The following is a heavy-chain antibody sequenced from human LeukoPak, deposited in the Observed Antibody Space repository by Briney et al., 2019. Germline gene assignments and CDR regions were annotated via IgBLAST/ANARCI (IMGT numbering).Heavy chain of an antibody. CDR3: VKDRTYHYDSGSSILDY. CDR2: ISYDGRNK. Sequence: PGGSLRLSCAASGFTFSSYEMNWVRQAPGRGLEWVAVISYDGRNKYYADSVKGRFTISRDNSKNTQYLQMNSLRAEDTAVYYCVKDRTYHYDSGSSILDYWGQGTLVTVSS. V-gene: IGHV3-30*18. CDR1: GFTFSSYE. J-gene: IGHJ4*02. D-gene: IGHD3-10*01.